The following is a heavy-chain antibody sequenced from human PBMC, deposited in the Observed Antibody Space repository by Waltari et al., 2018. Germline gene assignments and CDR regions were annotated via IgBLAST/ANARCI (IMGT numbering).Heavy chain of an antibody. CDR1: GFRFSNYW. D-gene: IGHD3-10*01. Sequence: EEQLLESGGGLVQPGDSLRLSWAGSGFRFSNYWMNWVRQAPGKGLLGVPLIIDDETSICYPYSLKCRFTISRDNAKTTVYLQMKRLRFEYTAVYYCARLAPRTSRSPVPGRHYYYGMSVWGQCTTFTVSS. J-gene: IGHJ6*02. CDR2: IIDDETSI. CDR3: ARLAPRTSRSPVPGRHYYYGMSV. V-gene: IGHV3-74*01.